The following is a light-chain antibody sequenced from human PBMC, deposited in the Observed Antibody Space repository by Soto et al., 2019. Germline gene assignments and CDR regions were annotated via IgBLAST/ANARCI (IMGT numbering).Light chain of an antibody. V-gene: IGKV4-1*01. J-gene: IGKJ5*01. CDR1: QSVLYTSNNKNY. CDR2: WAS. Sequence: DILMTQSPDSLAVSLGERATINCKSSQSVLYTSNNKNYLAWYQQKPGQPPKLLIYWASTRESGVPDRFSGSGSGTDFTLTISSLEPDDFAVYYCQQRADWPITFGQGTRLQI. CDR3: QQRADWPIT.